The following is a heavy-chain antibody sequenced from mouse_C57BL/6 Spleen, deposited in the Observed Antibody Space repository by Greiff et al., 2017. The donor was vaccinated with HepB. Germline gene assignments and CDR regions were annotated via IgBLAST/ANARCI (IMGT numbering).Heavy chain of an antibody. J-gene: IGHJ4*01. CDR3: AREDQLGAYYYAMDY. V-gene: IGHV5-17*01. CDR2: ISSGSSTI. D-gene: IGHD3-1*01. Sequence: EVHLVESGGGLVKPGGSLKLSCAASGFTFSDYGMHWVRQAPEKGLEWVAYISSGSSTIYYADTVKGRFTISRDNAKNTLFMQMTSLRSEGTAMNYCAREDQLGAYYYAMDYWGQGTSVTVSS. CDR1: GFTFSDYG.